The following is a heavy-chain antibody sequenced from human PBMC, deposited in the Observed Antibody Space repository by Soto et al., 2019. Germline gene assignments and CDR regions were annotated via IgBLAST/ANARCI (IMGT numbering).Heavy chain of an antibody. J-gene: IGHJ6*02. V-gene: IGHV3-30*18. CDR1: GFTFSSYG. CDR2: ISYDGSNK. CDR3: AKDRFYYDFWSGYFGYDYYYGMDV. Sequence: SLRLSCAASGFTFSSYGMHWVRQAPGKGLEWVAVISYDGSNKYYADSVKGRFTISRDNSKNTLYLQMNSLRAEDTAVYYCAKDRFYYDFWSGYFGYDYYYGMDVWGQGTTVTVSS. D-gene: IGHD3-3*01.